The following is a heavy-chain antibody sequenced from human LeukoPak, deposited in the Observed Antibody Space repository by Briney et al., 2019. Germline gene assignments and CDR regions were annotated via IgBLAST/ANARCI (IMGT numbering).Heavy chain of an antibody. J-gene: IGHJ4*02. Sequence: TGGSLRLSCAASGFTFRTYCMHWVRQAPGKGPMWVSRICPDGTVTNYADSVKARFIISRDNARNTVYLQINSLRVEDTAVYYCVRDFRSADYWGQGTLVTVSS. CDR2: ICPDGTVT. CDR3: VRDFRSADY. V-gene: IGHV3-74*01. CDR1: GFTFRTYC.